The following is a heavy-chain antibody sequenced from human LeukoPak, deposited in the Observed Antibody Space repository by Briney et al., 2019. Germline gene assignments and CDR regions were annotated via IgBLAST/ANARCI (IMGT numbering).Heavy chain of an antibody. D-gene: IGHD1-26*01. CDR3: ARQGELAIDY. V-gene: IGHV4-59*08. CDR1: GGSITNYY. CDR2: IYNTGRT. J-gene: IGHJ4*02. Sequence: PETLSLTCCVSGGSITNYYWSWIRQSPGKGLEWIGFIYNTGRTNYNPSLQGRVTMSIDTSKNQFPLKLSSVTAADTAVYYCARQGELAIDYWGQGTLVTVSS.